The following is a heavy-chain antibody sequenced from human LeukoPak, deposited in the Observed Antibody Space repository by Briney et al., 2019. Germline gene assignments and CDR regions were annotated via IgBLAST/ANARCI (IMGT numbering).Heavy chain of an antibody. CDR2: IYYSGST. J-gene: IGHJ4*02. D-gene: IGHD5-18*01. Sequence: AETLSLTCAVYGGSFRGYYGSWIRQPPGKGLEGIGYIYYSGSTNYNPSLKSRVTILVDTSKTQFSLKLSSVTAADTAVYYCARSYSYGYRMFDYWGQGTLVTVSS. CDR3: ARSYSYGYRMFDY. V-gene: IGHV4-59*08. CDR1: GGSFRGYY.